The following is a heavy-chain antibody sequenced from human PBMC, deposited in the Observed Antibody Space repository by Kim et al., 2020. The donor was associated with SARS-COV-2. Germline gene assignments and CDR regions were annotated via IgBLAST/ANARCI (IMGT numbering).Heavy chain of an antibody. V-gene: IGHV4-59*08. Sequence: SETLSLTCTVSGGSISSYYWSWIRQPPGKGLEWIGYIYYSGSTNYNPSLKSPVTISVDTSKNQFSLKLSSVTAADTAVYYCARLGFGYSGFTPDPNWFDPWGQGTLVTVSS. J-gene: IGHJ5*02. CDR2: IYYSGST. CDR1: GGSISSYY. CDR3: ARLGFGYSGFTPDPNWFDP. D-gene: IGHD5-12*01.